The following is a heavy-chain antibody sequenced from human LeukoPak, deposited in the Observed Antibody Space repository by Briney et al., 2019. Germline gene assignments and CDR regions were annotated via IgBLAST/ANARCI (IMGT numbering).Heavy chain of an antibody. CDR3: ARNYYDSSGNPYYYYYMDV. CDR1: GGSISSYY. V-gene: IGHV4-4*07. J-gene: IGHJ6*03. CDR2: IYTSVST. D-gene: IGHD3-22*01. Sequence: SETLSLTCTVSGGSISSYYWSWIRQPAGKGLEWIGRIYTSVSTNYNPSLKSRVTMSVDTSKNQFSLKLSSVTAADTAVYYCARNYYDSSGNPYYYYYMDVWGKGTTVTVSS.